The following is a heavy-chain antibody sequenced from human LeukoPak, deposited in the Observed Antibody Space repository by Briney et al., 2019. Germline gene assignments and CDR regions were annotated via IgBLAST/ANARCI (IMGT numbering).Heavy chain of an antibody. V-gene: IGHV3-30*02. CDR3: AKAARYCSGGSCYERGYFDY. Sequence: PGGSLRLSCAASGFTFSDYGIHWVRQAPGKGLEWVAFIRNDGNDKSYADSVKGRFTISRDNSKNTLYLQMNSLRAEDTAVYYCAKAARYCSGGSCYERGYFDYWGQGTLVTVSS. CDR2: IRNDGNDK. J-gene: IGHJ4*02. CDR1: GFTFSDYG. D-gene: IGHD2-15*01.